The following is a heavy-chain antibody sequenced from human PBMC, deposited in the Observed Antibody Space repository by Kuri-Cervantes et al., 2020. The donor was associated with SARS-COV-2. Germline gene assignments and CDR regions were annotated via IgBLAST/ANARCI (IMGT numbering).Heavy chain of an antibody. CDR3: ALSGSGSLHDAFDI. Sequence: SETLSLTCTVSGGSISSSSYYWGWIRQPPGKGLEWIGSIYYSGSTYYNPSLKSRVTISVDTSKNQFSLKLSSVTAADTAVYYCALSGSGSLHDAFDIWGQGTMVTVSS. CDR2: IYYSGST. D-gene: IGHD3-22*01. J-gene: IGHJ3*02. CDR1: GGSISSSSYY. V-gene: IGHV4-39*01.